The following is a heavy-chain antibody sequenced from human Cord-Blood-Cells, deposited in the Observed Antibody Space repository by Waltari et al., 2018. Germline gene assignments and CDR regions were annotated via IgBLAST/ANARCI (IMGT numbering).Heavy chain of an antibody. V-gene: IGHV1-8*01. CDR3: ARRGVPAAIKGVYGMDV. D-gene: IGHD2-2*01. CDR2: MNPNSGNT. J-gene: IGHJ6*02. Sequence: QVQLVQSGAEVKKPGASVKVSCKASGYTFTSYDINWVRQDTGQGLEWMGWMNPNSGNTGYAQNFQSIVTMTRNTSISTAYMELSSLRSEDTAVYYCARRGVPAAIKGVYGMDVWGQGTTVTVSS. CDR1: GYTFTSYD.